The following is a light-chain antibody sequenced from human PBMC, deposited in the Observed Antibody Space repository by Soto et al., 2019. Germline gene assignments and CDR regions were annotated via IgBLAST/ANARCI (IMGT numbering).Light chain of an antibody. CDR1: SSNIGSNY. J-gene: IGLJ2*01. CDR2: RNN. V-gene: IGLV1-47*01. CDR3: AAWDDSMSAVV. Sequence: QSVLTQPPSASGTPGQRVTISCSGSSSNIGSNYVSWYQQLPGTAHKLLIYRNNQRPSGVPDRFSGSKSGTSASLAISGLRSEDEADYYCAAWDDSMSAVVFGGGTKLNVL.